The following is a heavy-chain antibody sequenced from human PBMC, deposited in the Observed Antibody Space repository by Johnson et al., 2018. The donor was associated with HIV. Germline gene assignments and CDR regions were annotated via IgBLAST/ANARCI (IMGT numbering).Heavy chain of an antibody. V-gene: IGHV3-66*01. D-gene: IGHD6-13*01. Sequence: MLLVESGGGLVQPGGSLRLSCAASGFTVSSNYRSWVRQAPGKGLGWVSVIYSGGGTYYADSVKGRSTIPRDNSKNTLYLQMNSLRAEDTAVYYCARDKGIAAAATDDAFDIWGQGTMVTVSS. CDR1: GFTVSSNY. CDR3: ARDKGIAAAATDDAFDI. J-gene: IGHJ3*02. CDR2: IYSGGGT.